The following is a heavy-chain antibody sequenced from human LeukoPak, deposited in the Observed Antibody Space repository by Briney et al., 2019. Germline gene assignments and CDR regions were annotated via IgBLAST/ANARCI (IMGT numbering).Heavy chain of an antibody. CDR3: ARVRYCSSTTCRGAFDI. V-gene: IGHV3-72*01. J-gene: IGHJ3*02. CDR2: TRNKANSYTT. CDR1: GFTFSDHY. D-gene: IGHD2-2*01. Sequence: SGGSLSLSCAASGFTFSDHYMDWVRQAPGKGLEWVGRTRNKANSYTTEYAASVKGRFTISRADSENSLYLQMNSLKTEDTAVYYCARVRYCSSTTCRGAFDIWGQGTMVTVSS.